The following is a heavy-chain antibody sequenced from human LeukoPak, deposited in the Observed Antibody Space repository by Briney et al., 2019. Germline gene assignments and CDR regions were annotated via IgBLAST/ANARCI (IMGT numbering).Heavy chain of an antibody. CDR3: ARDLYGGNSFDY. D-gene: IGHD4-23*01. Sequence: PGGSLRLSCAASGFTFSSYDMHWVRQATGKGLEWVAVISYDGSNKYYADSVKGRFTISRDNSKNTLYLQMNSLRAEDTAVYYCARDLYGGNSFDYWGQGTLVTVSS. CDR1: GFTFSSYD. V-gene: IGHV3-30-3*01. CDR2: ISYDGSNK. J-gene: IGHJ4*02.